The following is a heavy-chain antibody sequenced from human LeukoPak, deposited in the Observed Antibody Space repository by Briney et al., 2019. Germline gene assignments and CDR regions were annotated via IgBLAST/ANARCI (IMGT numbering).Heavy chain of an antibody. D-gene: IGHD3-22*01. V-gene: IGHV1-69*04. J-gene: IGHJ4*02. CDR1: GGTFSSYA. CDR3: ARNYYDSSGYYYPDY. CDR2: IIPILGIA. Sequence: SVKVSCKASGGTFSSYAISWVRQAPGQGLEWMGRIIPILGIANYAQKFQGRVTIIADKSTSTAYMELSSLRSEDTAVYYCARNYYDSSGYYYPDYWGQGTLVTVSS.